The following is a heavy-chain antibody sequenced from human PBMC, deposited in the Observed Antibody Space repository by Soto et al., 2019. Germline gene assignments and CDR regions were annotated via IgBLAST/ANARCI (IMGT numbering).Heavy chain of an antibody. CDR3: ARDGEYYYDSSGYYPHY. CDR1: GYTFTSYA. Sequence: ASVKVSCKASGYTFTSYAMHWVRQAPGQRLEWMGWINAGNGNTKYSQKFQGRVTITGDTSASTAYMELSSLRSEDTAVYYCARDGEYYYDSSGYYPHYWGQGTLVTVSS. CDR2: INAGNGNT. J-gene: IGHJ4*02. V-gene: IGHV1-3*01. D-gene: IGHD3-22*01.